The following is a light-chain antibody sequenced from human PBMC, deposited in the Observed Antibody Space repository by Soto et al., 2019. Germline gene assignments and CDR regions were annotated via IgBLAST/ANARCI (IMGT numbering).Light chain of an antibody. CDR2: AAS. CDR1: QSVANNY. CDR3: QQHASSPRT. Sequence: EIVLTQSPGTLSLSPGERATLSCRASQSVANNYLAWYQQRPGQAPRLLIYAASNRATGIPNRFSGSGSGTDFTLTINRLEPEDFAVYYCQQHASSPRTFGGGTKVEIK. J-gene: IGKJ4*01. V-gene: IGKV3-20*01.